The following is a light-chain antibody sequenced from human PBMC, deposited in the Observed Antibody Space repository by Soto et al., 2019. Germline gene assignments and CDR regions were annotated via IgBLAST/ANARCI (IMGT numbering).Light chain of an antibody. V-gene: IGLV1-40*01. CDR2: CNS. Sequence: QSVLTQPPSVSGAPGQRVAISCTGSSSNIGAGYDVHWYPQLLGTAPKLLFYCNSNRPSVLPDRFPGSNSGTSATLATTGLQAEDEADYYCKSYDSTLSAYCEFGPRTKVTVL. CDR1: SSNIGAGYD. J-gene: IGLJ1*01. CDR3: KSYDSTLSAYCE.